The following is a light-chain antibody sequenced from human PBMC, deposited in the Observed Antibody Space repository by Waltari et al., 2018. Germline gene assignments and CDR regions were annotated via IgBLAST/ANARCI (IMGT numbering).Light chain of an antibody. CDR3: QKYVNLPAT. CDR1: QSVGKY. Sequence: EIVLTQSPDTLSLSPGERATLSCRARQSVGKYLVRYQQKHGQAPRSLIYDASTRATGIPYMFSGSGFGTDFSLTISRLEPEDFAVYYCQKYVNLPATFGQGTRVEIK. V-gene: IGKV3-20*01. J-gene: IGKJ1*01. CDR2: DAS.